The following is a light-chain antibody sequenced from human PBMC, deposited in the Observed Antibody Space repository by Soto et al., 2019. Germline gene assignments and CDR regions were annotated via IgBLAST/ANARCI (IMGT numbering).Light chain of an antibody. J-gene: IGKJ4*01. CDR1: QSVASY. CDR2: DAS. V-gene: IGKV3-11*01. Sequence: EIVLTQSPATLSLSPGERATLSCRASQSVASYLAWYQQKPGQAPRLLIYDASNMATGIPARFSGSGSGTDFNLTLSGLEPESFAVYYCQQRSNWPLTFGGGTKVEIK. CDR3: QQRSNWPLT.